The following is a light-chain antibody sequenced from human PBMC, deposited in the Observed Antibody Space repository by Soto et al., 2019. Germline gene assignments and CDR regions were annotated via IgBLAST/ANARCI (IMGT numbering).Light chain of an antibody. J-gene: IGLJ2*01. CDR1: TSDVGAHNY. CDR2: EVT. CDR3: SSYTSSSTLV. Sequence: QSALTQPASVSASPGQSITISCTGTTSDVGAHNYVSWYQQHPGKAPRLMIYEVTNRPSGVSNRFSGSKSGNTASLTISGLQAEDEANYFCSSYTSSSTLVFGGGTQLTVL. V-gene: IGLV2-14*01.